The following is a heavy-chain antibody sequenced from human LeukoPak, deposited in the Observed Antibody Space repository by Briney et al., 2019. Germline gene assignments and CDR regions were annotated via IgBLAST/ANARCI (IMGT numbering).Heavy chain of an antibody. Sequence: PGGSLRLSCAASGFTFNNYAMSWVRQAPGKGLEWVSGISGSGGTTYYADSVKGRFTISRDNSKDTLYLQMNSLRAEDTSVYYCAKGVVVMPATRVDYWGQGTLVTVSS. J-gene: IGHJ4*02. CDR3: AKGVVVMPATRVDY. CDR1: GFTFNNYA. D-gene: IGHD2-15*01. CDR2: ISGSGGTT. V-gene: IGHV3-23*01.